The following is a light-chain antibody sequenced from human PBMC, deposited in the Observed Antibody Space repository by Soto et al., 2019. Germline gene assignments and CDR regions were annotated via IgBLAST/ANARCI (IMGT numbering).Light chain of an antibody. J-gene: IGLJ3*02. CDR3: QSYDSSLSGSGV. V-gene: IGLV1-40*01. CDR2: GNS. CDR1: SSNIGAGYD. Sequence: QSVLTQPPSVSWAPGQRVTISCTGSSSNIGAGYDVHWYQQLPGTAPKLLIYGNSNRPSGVPDRFSGSKSGTSASLAITGLQAEDEADYCCQSYDSSLSGSGVFGGGTKLTVL.